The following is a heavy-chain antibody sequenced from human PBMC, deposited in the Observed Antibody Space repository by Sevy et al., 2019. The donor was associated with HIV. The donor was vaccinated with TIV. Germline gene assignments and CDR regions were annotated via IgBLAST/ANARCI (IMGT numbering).Heavy chain of an antibody. CDR1: GFTFSSYE. D-gene: IGHD2-15*01. CDR2: ISSSGSTI. J-gene: IGHJ6*02. V-gene: IGHV3-48*03. CDR3: AREACIVVVVAATPMGQSYGMDV. Sequence: GGSLRLSCAASGFTFSSYEMNWVRQAPGKGLEWVSYISSSGSTIYYADSVKGRFTISRDNAKNSLYLQMNSLRAEDTAVYYCAREACIVVVVAATPMGQSYGMDVWGQGTTVTVSS.